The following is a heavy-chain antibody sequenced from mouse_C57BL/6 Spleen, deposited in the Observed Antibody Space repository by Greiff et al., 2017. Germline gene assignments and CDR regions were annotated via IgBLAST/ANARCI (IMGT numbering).Heavy chain of an antibody. J-gene: IGHJ1*03. Sequence: EVKLQESGPGLVKPSQSLSLTCSVTGYSITSGYYWNWIRQFPGNKLEWMGYISYDGSNNYNPSLKNRIAITRDTSKNQFFLKLNSVTTEDTATYYCAREQDITTVVATNFDVWGTGTTVTGSS. D-gene: IGHD1-1*01. V-gene: IGHV3-6*01. CDR2: ISYDGSN. CDR1: GYSITSGYY. CDR3: AREQDITTVVATNFDV.